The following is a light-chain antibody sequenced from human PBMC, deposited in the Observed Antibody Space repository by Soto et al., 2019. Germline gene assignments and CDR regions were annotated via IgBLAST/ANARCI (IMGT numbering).Light chain of an antibody. CDR1: SSDVGSYNR. V-gene: IGLV2-18*02. CDR2: EVT. CDR3: TSYTISGTYV. Sequence: QSALTQPPSVSGSPGQSVAISCIGDSSDVGSYNRVSWYQQSPGTAPKLIIYEVTTRPSGVPDRFSGSKSGNTASLTISGLQAEDEADYYCTSYTISGTYVSGTGTKVTVL. J-gene: IGLJ1*01.